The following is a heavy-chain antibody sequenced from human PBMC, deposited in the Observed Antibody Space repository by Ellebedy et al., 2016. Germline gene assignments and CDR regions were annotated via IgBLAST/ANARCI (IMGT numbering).Heavy chain of an antibody. Sequence: ASVKVSCXASGYTFTGYYMHWVRQAPGQGLEWMGWINPNSGGTNYAQRFQGRVTMTRDTSINTAYMELSRLRSDDTAVYYCARDLGRTDYMDVWGKGTTVTVSS. CDR1: GYTFTGYY. V-gene: IGHV1-2*02. CDR2: INPNSGGT. J-gene: IGHJ6*03. CDR3: ARDLGRTDYMDV.